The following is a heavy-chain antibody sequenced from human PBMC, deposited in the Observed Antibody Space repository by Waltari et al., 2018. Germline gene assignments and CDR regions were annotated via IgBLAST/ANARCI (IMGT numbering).Heavy chain of an antibody. Sequence: QVQLVQSGAEVKRPGASVKVSCKASGYTFSTYDISWVRQAPGEGLEWMGRISPNRGTTNYAQKFQGRVTMTRDTSISTAYMEVNRLRSDDTAVYYCATIGWEMATISGPSGGSWGQGTLVTVSS. CDR2: ISPNRGTT. CDR1: GYTFSTYD. D-gene: IGHD5-12*01. V-gene: IGHV1-2*06. J-gene: IGHJ5*02. CDR3: ATIGWEMATISGPSGGS.